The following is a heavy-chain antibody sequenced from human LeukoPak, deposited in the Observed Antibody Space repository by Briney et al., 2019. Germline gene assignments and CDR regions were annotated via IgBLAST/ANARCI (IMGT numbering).Heavy chain of an antibody. CDR2: ISWNSGSI. J-gene: IGHJ5*02. V-gene: IGHV3-9*01. CDR1: GFTFDDYA. D-gene: IGHD1-26*01. CDR3: AKESTFGSDGMGDWFDP. Sequence: GGSLRLFCAASGFTFDDYAMHWVRQAPGKGLEWVSGISWNSGSIDYADSVKGRFTISRDNAKNSLYLQMNSLRAEDTAVYYCAKESTFGSDGMGDWFDPWGQGTLVTVSS.